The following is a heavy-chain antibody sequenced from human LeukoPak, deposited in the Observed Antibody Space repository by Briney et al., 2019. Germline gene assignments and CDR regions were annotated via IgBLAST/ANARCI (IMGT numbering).Heavy chain of an antibody. Sequence: GGSLRLSCAASGFTFSGSAMHWVRQASGKGLEWVGRIRSKANSYATAYAASVKGRFTISRDDSKNTAYLQMNSLKTEDTAVYYCTRHGIESITMVRGVKGGYYYYMDVWGKGTTVTISS. D-gene: IGHD3-10*01. J-gene: IGHJ6*03. V-gene: IGHV3-73*01. CDR3: TRHGIESITMVRGVKGGYYYYMDV. CDR1: GFTFSGSA. CDR2: IRSKANSYAT.